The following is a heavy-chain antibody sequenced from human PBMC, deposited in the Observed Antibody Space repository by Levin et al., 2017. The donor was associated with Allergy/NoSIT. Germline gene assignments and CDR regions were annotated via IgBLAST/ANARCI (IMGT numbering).Heavy chain of an antibody. CDR2: ISQSGST. Sequence: PSETLSLTCAVSGGSFSGNYWTWIRQPPGKGLEWIGEISQSGSTNYNPSLKTRVTISVDTSKNQFSLKLTSVTAAATAVYYGAKINVRAVLVFRGMDVWGQGTTVTVSS. D-gene: IGHD3-10*02. CDR1: GGSFSGNY. V-gene: IGHV4-34*01. CDR3: AKINVRAVLVFRGMDV. J-gene: IGHJ6*02.